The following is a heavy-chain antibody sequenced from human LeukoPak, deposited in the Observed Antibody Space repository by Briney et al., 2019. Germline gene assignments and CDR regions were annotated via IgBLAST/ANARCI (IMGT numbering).Heavy chain of an antibody. D-gene: IGHD3-22*01. V-gene: IGHV4-30-4*01. Sequence: SQTLSLTCTVSGGSISSGVYCWCWIRLPPGNGLEWIGYIYYSGSTYYNPSLKSRVTISVDTSKNQFSLKLSSVTAADTAVYYCARAAYYYDPRPQNDAFDIWGQGTMVTVPS. CDR1: GGSISSGVYC. CDR2: IYYSGST. CDR3: ARAAYYYDPRPQNDAFDI. J-gene: IGHJ3*02.